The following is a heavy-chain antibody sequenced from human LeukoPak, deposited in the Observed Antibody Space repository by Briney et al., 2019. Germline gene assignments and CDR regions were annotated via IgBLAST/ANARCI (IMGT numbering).Heavy chain of an antibody. D-gene: IGHD5-18*01. V-gene: IGHV4-59*01. Sequence: PSETLSVTCTVSGGSISSYYWSWIRQPPGKGLEWIGYIYYSGSTNYNPSLKSRVTISVDTSKNQFSLKLSSVTAADTAVYYCARALDTARTTEYHDWGQGTLVTVSS. J-gene: IGHJ4*02. CDR1: GGSISSYY. CDR2: IYYSGST. CDR3: ARALDTARTTEYHD.